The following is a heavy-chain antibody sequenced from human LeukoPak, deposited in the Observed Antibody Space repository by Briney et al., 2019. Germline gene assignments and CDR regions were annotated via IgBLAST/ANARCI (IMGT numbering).Heavy chain of an antibody. CDR1: GGSISSSHW. CDR2: IYYSGST. J-gene: IGHJ3*02. D-gene: IGHD1-14*01. Sequence: SGTLSLTCGVSGGSISSSHWWSWIRQPPGKGLEWIGYIYYSGSTYYNPSLKSRVTISVDTSKNQFSLKLSSVTAADTAVYYCARHSRSEPTAFDIWGQGTMVTVSS. CDR3: ARHSRSEPTAFDI. V-gene: IGHV4-30-4*01.